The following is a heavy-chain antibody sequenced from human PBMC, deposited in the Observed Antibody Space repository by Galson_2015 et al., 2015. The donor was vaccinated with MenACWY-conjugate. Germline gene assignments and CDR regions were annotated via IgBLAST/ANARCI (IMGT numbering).Heavy chain of an antibody. V-gene: IGHV4-59*01. CDR2: ISYSGGT. CDR3: ARNTYFDN. CDR1: GGSINNYY. Sequence: SETLSLTCTVSGGSINNYYWSWIRQPPGKGLEWIGYISYSGGTSYNPSLRSRVTISVEASKSQFSLRLSSVTAADTAIYYCARNTYFDNWGQGTLITVSS. J-gene: IGHJ4*02.